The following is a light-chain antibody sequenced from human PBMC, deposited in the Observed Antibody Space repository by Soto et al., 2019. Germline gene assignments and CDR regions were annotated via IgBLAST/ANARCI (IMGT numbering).Light chain of an antibody. V-gene: IGKV2-30*01. CDR1: QSLVYSDGIAY. Sequence: EVVMTQSPLSLPVTLGQPASISCRSSQSLVYSDGIAYLSWFHQRPGQSPRRLIYKVSNRDSGGQDRFSGSGAGADFTMKISRVEAADVGVYYCMQGTHWPPTFGRGTRVEIK. CDR2: KVS. CDR3: MQGTHWPPT. J-gene: IGKJ1*01.